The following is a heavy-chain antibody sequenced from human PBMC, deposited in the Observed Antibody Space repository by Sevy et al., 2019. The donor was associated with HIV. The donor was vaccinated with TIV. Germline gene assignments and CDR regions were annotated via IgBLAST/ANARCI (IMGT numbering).Heavy chain of an antibody. V-gene: IGHV1-18*01. CDR3: AREVSKELYGMDV. Sequence: ASVKVSCKASGYTFTSYGISWVRQAPGQGLEWMGWISAYNGKGNYTQKFQGRVTMTTDSSTSTAYMELRSLRSDDTAVYYCAREVSKELYGMDVWGQGTTVTVSS. CDR1: GYTFTSYG. J-gene: IGHJ6*02. CDR2: ISAYNGKG. D-gene: IGHD1-7*01.